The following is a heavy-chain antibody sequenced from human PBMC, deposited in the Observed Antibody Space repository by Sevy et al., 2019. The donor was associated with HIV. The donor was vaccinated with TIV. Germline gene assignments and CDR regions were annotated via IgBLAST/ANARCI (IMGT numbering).Heavy chain of an antibody. J-gene: IGHJ6*02. D-gene: IGHD2-15*01. Sequence: ASVKVSCKASGGTFSSYAISWVRQAPGQGLEWMGGIIPIFGTANYAQKFQGRVTITADESTSTAYMELSSLRSEDTAVYYCARAGCCSGGSCPLGMDVWGQGTTVTVSS. CDR2: IIPIFGTA. CDR3: ARAGCCSGGSCPLGMDV. V-gene: IGHV1-69*13. CDR1: GGTFSSYA.